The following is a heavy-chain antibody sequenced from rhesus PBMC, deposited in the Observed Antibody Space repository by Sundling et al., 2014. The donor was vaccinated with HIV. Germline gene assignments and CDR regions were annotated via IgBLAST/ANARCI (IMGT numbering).Heavy chain of an antibody. J-gene: IGHJ5-1*01. D-gene: IGHD3-3*01. CDR2: ISGRSGNT. V-gene: IGHV4-165*01. CDR3: ARRDLNYNIWTDKGFDV. CDR1: GSSFSGYY. Sequence: QVQLQESGPGLVKPSETLSLTCAVSGSSFSGYYWGWIRQPPGKGLEWIGYISGRSGNTDYNPSLKSRVTISTDTSKNQFSLKLNSVTAADTALYYCARRDLNYNIWTDKGFDVWGPGVLVTVSS.